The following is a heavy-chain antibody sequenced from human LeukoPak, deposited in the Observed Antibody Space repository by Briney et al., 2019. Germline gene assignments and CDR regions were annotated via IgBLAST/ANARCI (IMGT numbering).Heavy chain of an antibody. V-gene: IGHV4-61*02. D-gene: IGHD1-26*01. CDR1: GGSISSGSYY. J-gene: IGHJ6*03. Sequence: PSQTLSLTCTVSGGSISSGSYYWRWIRQPAGKGLEWVGRIYTSGSTNYNPSLKSRVTISVDTSKNQFSLKLSSVTAADTAVYYCATSGPYYYYYYMDVWGKGTTVTVSS. CDR2: IYTSGST. CDR3: ATSGPYYYYYYMDV.